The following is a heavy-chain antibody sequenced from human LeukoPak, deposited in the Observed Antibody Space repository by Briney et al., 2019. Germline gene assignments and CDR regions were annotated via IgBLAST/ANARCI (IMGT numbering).Heavy chain of an antibody. D-gene: IGHD3-10*01. CDR3: ARGRKVRGVLYYYYGMDV. V-gene: IGHV4-39*02. J-gene: IGHJ6*02. CDR2: IYCSGST. CDR1: GGSICGRSNF. Sequence: SETLSLTCTVSGGSICGRSNFWGWIRQPPGTGLEWIGSIYCSGSTYYNPSLKNRATISIYTSKNHFSLQLSSVTAADTAVYYCARGRKVRGVLYYYYGMDVWGQGTTVTVSS.